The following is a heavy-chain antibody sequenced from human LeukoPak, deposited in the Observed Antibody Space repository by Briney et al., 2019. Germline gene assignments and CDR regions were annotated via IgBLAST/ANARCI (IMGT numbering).Heavy chain of an antibody. J-gene: IGHJ5*02. CDR1: GFTFSSYA. D-gene: IGHD3-22*01. CDR2: ISGSGGST. CDR3: AKGEDYYDSSGYSS. Sequence: GGSLRLSCAASGFTFSSYAMSWVRQAPGKGLEWVSAISGSGGSTYYADSVKGRFTISRDNSRNTLYLQMNSLRAEDTAVYYCAKGEDYYDSSGYSSWGQGTLVTVSS. V-gene: IGHV3-23*01.